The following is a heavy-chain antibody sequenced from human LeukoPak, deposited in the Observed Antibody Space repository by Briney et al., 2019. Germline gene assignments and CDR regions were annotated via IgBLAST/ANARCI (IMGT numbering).Heavy chain of an antibody. CDR2: IYHSGST. J-gene: IGHJ4*02. V-gene: IGHV4-38-2*02. D-gene: IGHD3-16*02. CDR3: ARGDYVWGSYRTTNYFDY. CDR1: GYSISSGYY. Sequence: SETLSLTCTVSGYSISSGYYWGWIRQPPGKGLEWIGSIYHSGSTYYNPSLKSRVTISVDTSKNQSSLKLSSVTAADTAVYYCARGDYVWGSYRTTNYFDYWGQGTLVTVSS.